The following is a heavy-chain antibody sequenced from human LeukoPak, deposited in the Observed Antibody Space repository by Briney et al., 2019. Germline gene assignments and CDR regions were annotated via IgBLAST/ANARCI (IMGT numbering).Heavy chain of an antibody. V-gene: IGHV4-59*01. J-gene: IGHJ3*02. D-gene: IGHD3-22*01. CDR2: IYYSGST. CDR1: GGSISSYY. CDR3: ARWGYYDSSGSPLGDAFDI. Sequence: SETLSLTCTVSGGSISSYYWSWIRQPPGKGLEWIGYIYYSGSTNYNPSLKSQVTISVDTSKNQFSLKLSSVTAADTAVYYCARWGYYDSSGSPLGDAFDIWGQGTMVTVSS.